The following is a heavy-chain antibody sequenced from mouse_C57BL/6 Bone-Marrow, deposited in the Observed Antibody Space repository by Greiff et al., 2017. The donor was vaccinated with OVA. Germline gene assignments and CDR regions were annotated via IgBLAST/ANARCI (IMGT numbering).Heavy chain of an antibody. CDR3: AINAMDD. J-gene: IGHJ4*01. Sequence: EVQLQQSGPVLVKPGASVKMSCKASGYTFTDYYMHWVKQSPGKSLAWIGVINPYNGGTSYNQKFQGKATLTVDKSSSTAYMELNSLTSEASAVYYCAINAMDDWGQGTSVTVSS. V-gene: IGHV1-19*01. CDR1: GYTFTDYY. CDR2: INPYNGGT.